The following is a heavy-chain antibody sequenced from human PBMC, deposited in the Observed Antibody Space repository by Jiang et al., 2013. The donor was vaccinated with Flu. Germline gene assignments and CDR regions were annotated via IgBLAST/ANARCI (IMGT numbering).Heavy chain of an antibody. CDR1: GDSISSISYY. CDR2: IYYSGSA. D-gene: IGHD6-13*01. CDR3: ARSPSDIAAAGWVRDAYYFDY. Sequence: GPGLVKPSETLSLTCTVSGDSISSISYYWGWIRQSPGKGLEWIGSIYYSGSAYYNPSLKSRVTISVDTSKNQFSLKLSSVTAADTAVYYCARSPSDIAAAGWVRDAYYFDYWGQGTLVTVSS. J-gene: IGHJ4*02. V-gene: IGHV4-39*01.